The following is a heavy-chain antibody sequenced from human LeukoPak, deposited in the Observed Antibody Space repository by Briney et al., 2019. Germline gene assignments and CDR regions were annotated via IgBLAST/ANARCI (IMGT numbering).Heavy chain of an antibody. V-gene: IGHV1-2*02. CDR2: INPNSGGT. CDR1: GYTFTGYY. J-gene: IGHJ4*02. CDR3: AGGGSYLFPPPN. D-gene: IGHD1-26*01. Sequence: ASVKVSCTASGYTFTGYYMHWVRQAPGQGLEWMGWINPNSGGTNYAQTFQGRVTMTRDTSISTAYMELSRLRSDDTAVYYCAGGGSYLFPPPNWGKGPRVSV.